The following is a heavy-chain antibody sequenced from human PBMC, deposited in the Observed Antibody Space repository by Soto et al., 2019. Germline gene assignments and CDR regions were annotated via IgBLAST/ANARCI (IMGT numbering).Heavy chain of an antibody. V-gene: IGHV1-18*01. CDR2: ISAYTGNT. J-gene: IGHJ6*02. CDR1: GYTFTSYG. Sequence: QVQLVQSGDEVKKPGASVKVSCKASGYTFTSYGISWVRQAPGQGLEWMGWISAYTGNTNYAQKLQGRVTMTTDTSTSTSYMELMSLRSDDTAVHYCARYDSSPGGWYYYYGMDVWGQGTTVTVSS. D-gene: IGHD3-22*01. CDR3: ARYDSSPGGWYYYYGMDV.